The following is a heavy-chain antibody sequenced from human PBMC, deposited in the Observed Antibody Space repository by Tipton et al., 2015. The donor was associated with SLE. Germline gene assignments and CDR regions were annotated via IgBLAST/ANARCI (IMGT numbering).Heavy chain of an antibody. J-gene: IGHJ4*02. CDR2: IYYTGST. D-gene: IGHD4-17*01. CDR1: GGSINSDY. Sequence: TLSLTCSVSGGSINSDYWSWIRQPPGKGLEWIGYIYYTGSTTYNPSLKSRVTISVDTSKNQFSLKLSSVTAADTAVYFCARDPNGGYGTFDFWGQGALVTVSS. V-gene: IGHV4-59*12. CDR3: ARDPNGGYGTFDF.